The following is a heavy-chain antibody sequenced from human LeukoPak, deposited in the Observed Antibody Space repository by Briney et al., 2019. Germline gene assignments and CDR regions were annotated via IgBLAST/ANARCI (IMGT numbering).Heavy chain of an antibody. CDR2: INHSGST. D-gene: IGHD6-13*01. V-gene: IGHV4-34*01. J-gene: IGHJ6*03. CDR3: ARGYSSSYYYYMDV. CDR1: GGSFSGYY. Sequence: SETLSLTCAVYGGSFSGYYWSWIRQPPGKGLEWIGEINHSGSTNYNPSLKSRVTISVDTSKNQFSLKLNSVTAADTAVYYCARGYSSSYYYYMDVWGKGTTVTVSS.